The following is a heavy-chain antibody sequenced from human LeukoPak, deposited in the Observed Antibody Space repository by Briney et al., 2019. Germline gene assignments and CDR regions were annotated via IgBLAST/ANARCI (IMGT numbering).Heavy chain of an antibody. V-gene: IGHV1-18*01. CDR1: GYTFTSYG. J-gene: IGHJ6*03. CDR3: ARDLALSSWHWNYMDV. D-gene: IGHD6-13*01. Sequence: ASVKVSCKASGYTFTSYGISWVRQAPGQGLEWMGWISAYNGNTNYAQKLQGRVTMTTDTSTSTAYMELRSLRSDDTAVYYCARDLALSSWHWNYMDVWGKGTTVTVSS. CDR2: ISAYNGNT.